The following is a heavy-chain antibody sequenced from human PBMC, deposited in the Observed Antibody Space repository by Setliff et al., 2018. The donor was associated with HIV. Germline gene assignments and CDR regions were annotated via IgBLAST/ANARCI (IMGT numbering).Heavy chain of an antibody. J-gene: IGHJ4*02. D-gene: IGHD3-22*01. V-gene: IGHV4-38-2*02. Sequence: PSETLSLTCAVSGYSISSGYYWGWIRQPPGKGLEWIGSIYHSGSTYYNPSLKSRVTISVDTSKNQFSLKLSSVTAADTAVYYCARDTSLSYYDSSGDFDYWGQGTLGTVS. CDR3: ARDTSLSYYDSSGDFDY. CDR1: GYSISSGYY. CDR2: IYHSGST.